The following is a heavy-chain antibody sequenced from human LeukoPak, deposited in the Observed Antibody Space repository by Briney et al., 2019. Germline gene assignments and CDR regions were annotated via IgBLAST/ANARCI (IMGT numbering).Heavy chain of an antibody. CDR3: AGGRASSDYYYLDY. CDR2: IYPDSGDT. Sequence: AASVKVSSKTSGYTFRYYYLHWVRQAPGQGLEWMGWIYPDSGDTNYAQRFQGRVTMTGDTSISTTYMELSSLRSDDTAVYYCAGGRASSDYYYLDYWGQGTLVTVSS. V-gene: IGHV1-2*02. J-gene: IGHJ4*02. D-gene: IGHD3-22*01. CDR1: GYTFRYYY.